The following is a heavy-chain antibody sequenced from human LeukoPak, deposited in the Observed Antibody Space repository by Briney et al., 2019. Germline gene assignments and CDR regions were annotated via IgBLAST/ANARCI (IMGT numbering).Heavy chain of an antibody. D-gene: IGHD2-21*01. Sequence: SVKVSCKASGGTFSSYTISRVRQAPGQGLEWMGRIIPILGIANYAQKFQGRVTITADKSTSTAYMELSSLRSEDTAVYYCAEGRGSIAVGFDYWGQGTLVTVSS. V-gene: IGHV1-69*02. CDR1: GGTFSSYT. CDR3: AEGRGSIAVGFDY. CDR2: IIPILGIA. J-gene: IGHJ4*02.